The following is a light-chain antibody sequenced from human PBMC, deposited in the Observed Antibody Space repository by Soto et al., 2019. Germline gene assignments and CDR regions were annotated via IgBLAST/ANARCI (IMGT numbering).Light chain of an antibody. Sequence: QSALTQPASVSGSPGQSITISCTGTSSDVGAYNYVSWFRQYPGKAPKLMIYDVSHRPSGVSNRFSGSKSVNTASLTISGLQAEDEADYYCSSYTSSSTDVFGTGTKLTVL. CDR2: DVS. CDR3: SSYTSSSTDV. J-gene: IGLJ1*01. V-gene: IGLV2-14*01. CDR1: SSDVGAYNY.